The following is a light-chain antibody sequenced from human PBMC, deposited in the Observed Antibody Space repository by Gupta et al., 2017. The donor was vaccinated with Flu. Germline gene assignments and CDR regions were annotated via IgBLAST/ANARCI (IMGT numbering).Light chain of an antibody. CDR1: SSNIGAGYH. Sequence: QSVLTQPPSVSGAPGQRVTISCTGSSSNIGAGYHVHWYQHLPGTAPKLLIYGNNKLPSGVPDRFSGSKSGTSDSLAITGLQAEEEADYYCQSDYCQSYDNSMSGYVVFGGGTKMTVL. CDR3: QSDYCQSYDNSMSGYVV. J-gene: IGLJ2*01. CDR2: GNN. V-gene: IGLV1-40*01.